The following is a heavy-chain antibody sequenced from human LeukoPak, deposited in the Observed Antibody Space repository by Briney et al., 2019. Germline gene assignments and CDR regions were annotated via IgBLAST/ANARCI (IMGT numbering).Heavy chain of an antibody. D-gene: IGHD5-18*01. V-gene: IGHV3-74*01. CDR3: ARVGTPMVTIVAPYYMDV. CDR2: IDSYGSST. Sequence: GGSLRLSCAASGLTFSSYWMHWVRQAPGKGLVWVSRIDSYGSSTSFADSVKGRFTISRDNAKNTLYLQMNSLRAEDTAVYYCARVGTPMVTIVAPYYMDVWGKGTTVTVSS. CDR1: GLTFSSYW. J-gene: IGHJ6*03.